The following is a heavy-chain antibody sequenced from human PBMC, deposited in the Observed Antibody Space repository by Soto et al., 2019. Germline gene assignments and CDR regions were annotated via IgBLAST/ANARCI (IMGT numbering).Heavy chain of an antibody. CDR1: GYSFTSYW. V-gene: IGHV5-51*01. J-gene: IGHJ4*02. D-gene: IGHD6-19*01. CDR2: IYPGDSDT. Sequence: GESLKISCKASGYSFTSYWIGWVRQMPGKGLEWMGVIYPGDSDTRYSPSFQGQVTISADKSISTAYLQWSSLKASDTAVYYCARHNEAVAATYWGQGTLVTVS. CDR3: ARHNEAVAATY.